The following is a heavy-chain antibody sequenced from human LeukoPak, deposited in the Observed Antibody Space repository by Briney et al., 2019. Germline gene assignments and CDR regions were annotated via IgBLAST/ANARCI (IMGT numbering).Heavy chain of an antibody. V-gene: IGHV4-34*01. J-gene: IGHJ4*02. CDR1: GGSFSGYY. Sequence: SETLSHTCAVYGGSFSGYYRSWIRQPPGKGLEWIGEINHSGSTNYNPSLKSRVTISVDMSKNQFSLKLSSVTAADTAVYYCARSRDTASPTEYWGQGKPLTVSS. CDR3: ARSRDTASPTEY. D-gene: IGHD5-18*01. CDR2: INHSGST.